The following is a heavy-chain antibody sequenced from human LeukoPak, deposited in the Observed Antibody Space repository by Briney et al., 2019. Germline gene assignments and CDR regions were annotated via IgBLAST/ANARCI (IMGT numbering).Heavy chain of an antibody. CDR3: ARGQYDILTGLPLPDY. J-gene: IGHJ4*02. D-gene: IGHD3-9*01. CDR2: ISSSSYTI. CDR1: GFTFSRYN. Sequence: GGSLRLSCVASGFTFSRYNMNWVRQAPGKGLEWVSYISSSSYTIYYADSVKGRFTISRDNAKNSLYLQMNSLRAEDTAVYYCARGQYDILTGLPLPDYWGQGTLVTVSS. V-gene: IGHV3-48*01.